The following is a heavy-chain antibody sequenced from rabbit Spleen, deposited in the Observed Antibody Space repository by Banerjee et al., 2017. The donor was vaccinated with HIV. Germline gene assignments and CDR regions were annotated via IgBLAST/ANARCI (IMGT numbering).Heavy chain of an antibody. V-gene: IGHV1S45*01. Sequence: LEESGGGLVKPGGTLTLTCTVSGFSFSSNWICWVRQAPGKGLEWIACIDTNDGDTDYANWPKGRFTISKTSSTTVTLQMTSLTAADTATYFCVRDLGYDDYSEKGYFNLWGPGTLVTV. CDR3: VRDLGYDDYSEKGYFNL. J-gene: IGHJ4*01. CDR2: IDTNDGDT. CDR1: GFSFSSNW. D-gene: IGHD2-1*01.